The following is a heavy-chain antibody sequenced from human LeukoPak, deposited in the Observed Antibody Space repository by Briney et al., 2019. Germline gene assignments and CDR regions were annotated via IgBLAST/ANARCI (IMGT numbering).Heavy chain of an antibody. J-gene: IGHJ4*02. V-gene: IGHV4-39*07. CDR2: IYDSGTT. Sequence: SETLSLTCTVSGGSINSSYYYWGWIRQPPGKGLEWIGSIYDSGTTYYNPCLKRRVTISVDTSKNQFSLKLTSVTAADTAVYYCARVLRGGLEYFDYWGQGTLVTVSS. CDR1: GGSINSSYYY. CDR3: ARVLRGGLEYFDY.